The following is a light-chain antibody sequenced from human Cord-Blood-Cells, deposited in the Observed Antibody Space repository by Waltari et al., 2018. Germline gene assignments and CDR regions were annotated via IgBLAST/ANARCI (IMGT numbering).Light chain of an antibody. Sequence: QSVLTQPPSASGTPGQRVTISCSGSSSNIGSNTVNWYQQLPGTAPKRLIDSNNQRPSGVPDRWSGSRAGTPASLAISGLQSEDEADYYWAAWDDSLNGPVFGGGTKLTVL. CDR2: SNN. J-gene: IGLJ3*02. V-gene: IGLV1-44*01. CDR1: SSNIGSNT. CDR3: AAWDDSLNGPV.